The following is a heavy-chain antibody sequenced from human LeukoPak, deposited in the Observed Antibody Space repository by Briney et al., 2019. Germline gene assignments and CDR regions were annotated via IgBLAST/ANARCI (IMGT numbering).Heavy chain of an antibody. CDR1: GFTFSSYS. CDR2: ISGGGDIT. D-gene: IGHD2-21*02. V-gene: IGHV3-23*01. Sequence: GGSLRLSCAASGFTFSSYSMNWVRQAPGKGLEWVSAISGGGDITYYADSVKGRFTISRDNSKDTLFLQMHSLRPGDTAVYYCVREDTPATANYWGQGILVTISS. J-gene: IGHJ4*02. CDR3: VREDTPATANY.